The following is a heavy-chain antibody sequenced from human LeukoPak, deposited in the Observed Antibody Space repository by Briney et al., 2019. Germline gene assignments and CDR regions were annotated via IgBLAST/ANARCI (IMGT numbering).Heavy chain of an antibody. CDR1: GFTLSSYW. J-gene: IGHJ3*02. CDR2: IDNDGSTT. Sequence: GGSLRLSCAASGFTLSSYWIHWVRQAPGKGLVWVSGIDNDGSTTRYADSVKGRFTLSRDNAKNTVYLQMNSLTAEDTTVYYCARDRDGFDIWGQGTMVTVSS. CDR3: ARDRDGFDI. V-gene: IGHV3-74*01.